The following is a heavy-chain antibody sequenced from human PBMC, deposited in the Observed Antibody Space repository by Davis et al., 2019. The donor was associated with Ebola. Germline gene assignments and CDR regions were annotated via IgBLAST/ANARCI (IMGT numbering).Heavy chain of an antibody. J-gene: IGHJ6*03. CDR1: GYTFTSYY. Sequence: ASVKVSCKASGYTFTSYYMHWVRQAPGQGLEWMGIINPSGGSTSYAQKFQGRITMTRDTSTSTVYMELSSLRSKDTSVYYCARDFSQYCSGGSCYFYMDVWGKGTTVTVSS. V-gene: IGHV1-46*01. D-gene: IGHD2-15*01. CDR3: ARDFSQYCSGGSCYFYMDV. CDR2: INPSGGST.